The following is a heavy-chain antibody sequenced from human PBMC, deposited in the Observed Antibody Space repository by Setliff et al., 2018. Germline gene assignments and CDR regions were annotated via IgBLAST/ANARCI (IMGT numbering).Heavy chain of an antibody. Sequence: ASVKVSCKASGYTFTSCGISWVRQAPGQGLEWMGWISAYNGNTNYAQKLQGRVTMTTDASTSTAYMELRSLRSDDTAVYYCARVSQYYYGSGSSSTVVDPWGQGTLVTVSS. V-gene: IGHV1-18*01. J-gene: IGHJ5*02. CDR3: ARVSQYYYGSGSSSTVVDP. CDR1: GYTFTSCG. CDR2: ISAYNGNT. D-gene: IGHD3-10*01.